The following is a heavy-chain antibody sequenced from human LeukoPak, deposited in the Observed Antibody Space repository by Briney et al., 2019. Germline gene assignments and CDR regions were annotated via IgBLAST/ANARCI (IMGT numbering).Heavy chain of an antibody. J-gene: IGHJ2*01. D-gene: IGHD2-21*02. Sequence: PGRSLRLSCAASGFTFSSYGMHWVRQAPGKGLEWVAVIWYDGSNKYYADSVKGRFTISRDNSKNTLYLQMNSLRAEDTAVYYCARDPGDWDGWYFDLWGRGTLVTVSS. V-gene: IGHV3-33*01. CDR1: GFTFSSYG. CDR2: IWYDGSNK. CDR3: ARDPGDWDGWYFDL.